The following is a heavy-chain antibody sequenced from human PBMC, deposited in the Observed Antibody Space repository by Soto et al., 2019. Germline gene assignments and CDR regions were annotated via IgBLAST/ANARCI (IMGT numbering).Heavy chain of an antibody. V-gene: IGHV3-23*01. CDR1: GFTFSNYA. J-gene: IGHJ4*02. CDR2: ISSSGDSP. Sequence: EVQLLESGGGLVQPGGSLRLSCAASGFTFSNYAMSWVRQAPGKGLEWVSAISSSGDSPYYADSVKGRFNVSRDNSKNTLYLQMTGVRDDDTAIYYCAGNTIPHPHYWGRGTLVTVSS. CDR3: AGNTIPHPHY. D-gene: IGHD1-1*01.